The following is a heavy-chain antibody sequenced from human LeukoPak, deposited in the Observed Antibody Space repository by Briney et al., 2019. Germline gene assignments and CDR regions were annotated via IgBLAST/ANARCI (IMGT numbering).Heavy chain of an antibody. CDR2: ISSRGNTK. J-gene: IGHJ4*02. CDR1: GFTFSDYY. CDR3: GRDDGVGATIPDY. V-gene: IGHV3-11*01. Sequence: PGGSLRLSCAASGFTFSDYYMSWIRQAPGKGLEWVSYISSRGNTKYYADSVKGRFTISRDNAKNSLYLQMNSRRAEDTAEYYCGRDDGVGATIPDYWGQGTLVTVSS. D-gene: IGHD1-26*01.